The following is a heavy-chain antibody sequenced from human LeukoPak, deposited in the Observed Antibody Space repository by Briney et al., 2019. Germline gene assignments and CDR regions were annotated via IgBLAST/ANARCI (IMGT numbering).Heavy chain of an antibody. CDR1: GFPFSTYE. Sequence: GGSLRLSCETSGFPFSTYEMSWVRQAPGKGLEWVSYISSLGDTIYYADSVRGRFTISRDNAKNSLYQQMNSLRAEDTAIYYCARGYGSRLNYYGTDVWGQGTTVTVSS. CDR3: ARGYGSRLNYYGTDV. CDR2: ISSLGDTI. V-gene: IGHV3-48*03. D-gene: IGHD3-10*01. J-gene: IGHJ6*02.